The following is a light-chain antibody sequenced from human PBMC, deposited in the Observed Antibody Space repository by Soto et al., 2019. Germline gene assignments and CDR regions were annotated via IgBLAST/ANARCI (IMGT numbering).Light chain of an antibody. CDR2: DAS. V-gene: IGKV1-5*01. CDR3: QQYNTYWT. Sequence: DIQMHKSRSTLSASVGESFTITWRARQSVHHWLAWYQQNPGQDPKLLIYDASILESGVPSRFSGSRSGREFTLTISSLQPDDFATYYCQQYNTYWTVGHGIKVAI. CDR1: QSVHHW. J-gene: IGKJ1*01.